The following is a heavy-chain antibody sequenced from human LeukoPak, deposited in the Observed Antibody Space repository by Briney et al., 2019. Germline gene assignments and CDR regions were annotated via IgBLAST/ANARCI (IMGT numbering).Heavy chain of an antibody. CDR1: TFTLSTYG. CDR3: AKGQYGGNSLIEY. Sequence: PGGSLRLSCATATFTLSTYGMSCVRQAPREGLEWVSAIGGSSGSTHYADSVKGRFTISRDDSKNTLYLHMNSLRAEDTAIYYCAKGQYGGNSLIEYWGEGTLVTVSS. D-gene: IGHD4-23*01. V-gene: IGHV3-23*01. J-gene: IGHJ4*02. CDR2: IGGSSGST.